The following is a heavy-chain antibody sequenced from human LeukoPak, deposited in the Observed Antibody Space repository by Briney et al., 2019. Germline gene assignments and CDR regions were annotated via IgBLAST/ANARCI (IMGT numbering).Heavy chain of an antibody. CDR2: IYYSGST. D-gene: IGHD4-11*01. J-gene: IGHJ6*03. CDR3: ARDSNSHLYSYFSMDV. CDR1: GGSISSYY. Sequence: SETLSLTCNVSGGSISSYYWSRIRQPPGKGLEWIGYIYYSGSTSYNPSLKSRVTISVDSSKNQFSLNLKSVTAADTAVYYCARDSNSHLYSYFSMDVWGKGTTVTVSS. V-gene: IGHV4-59*01.